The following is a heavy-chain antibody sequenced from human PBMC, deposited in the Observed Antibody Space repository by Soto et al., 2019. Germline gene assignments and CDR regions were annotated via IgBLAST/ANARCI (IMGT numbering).Heavy chain of an antibody. CDR3: ARSIVGATNVPFDY. CDR1: GFTFSRYV. D-gene: IGHD1-26*01. CDR2: IWYDGSNR. V-gene: IGHV3-33*01. Sequence: GGSLRLSCAASGFTFSRYVMHWVRQAPGKGLEWVAVIWYDGSNRYYGDSVKGRFTTSRDNSKNTVYLQMNSLRAEDTAVYYCARSIVGATNVPFDYWGQGTLVTVSS. J-gene: IGHJ4*02.